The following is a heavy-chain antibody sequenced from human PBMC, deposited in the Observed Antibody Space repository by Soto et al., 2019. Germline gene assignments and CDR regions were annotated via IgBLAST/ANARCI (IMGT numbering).Heavy chain of an antibody. D-gene: IGHD3-10*01. Sequence: PSETLSLTCAVSGASITRGNSYSWSWLRQPPGKGLEWIGSISHTGSTSYNPSLKSRLTMSVDKSKNQSSLRLSSVTAADMALYYCARAVAPYFGTWFDPWGQGTLVTVSS. V-gene: IGHV4-30-2*01. CDR1: GASITRGNSYS. CDR3: ARAVAPYFGTWFDP. J-gene: IGHJ5*02. CDR2: ISHTGST.